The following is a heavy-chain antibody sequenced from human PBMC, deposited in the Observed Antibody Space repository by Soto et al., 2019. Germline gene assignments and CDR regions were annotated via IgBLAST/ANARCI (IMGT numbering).Heavy chain of an antibody. CDR2: IFYNGTT. CDR1: GVSLTSYY. CDR3: ARGKGTHRY. D-gene: IGHD3-10*01. V-gene: IGHV4-59*01. J-gene: IGHJ4*02. Sequence: PSETLSLTCSVSGVSLTSYYWSWIRQTPGKTLGWIGCIFYNGTTNYNPSLKSRVTISLDMSKNQFSLKLNSVTAEDTALYYCARGKGTHRYWGQGTLVTVSS.